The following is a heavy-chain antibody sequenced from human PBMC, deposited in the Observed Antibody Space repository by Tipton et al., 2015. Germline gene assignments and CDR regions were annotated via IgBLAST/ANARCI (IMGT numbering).Heavy chain of an antibody. CDR3: ARARGRHGGLFDS. CDR2: IQYSGST. V-gene: IGHV4-59*01. D-gene: IGHD4-23*01. CDR1: SGSISRSY. Sequence: TLSLTCSVSSGSISRSYWSWIRQPPGKGLEWIGYIQYSGSTNYNPSPKSRVTISVDTSKTQFSLKMSSVTASDTAVYYCARARGRHGGLFDSWGQGILVTVSS. J-gene: IGHJ4*02.